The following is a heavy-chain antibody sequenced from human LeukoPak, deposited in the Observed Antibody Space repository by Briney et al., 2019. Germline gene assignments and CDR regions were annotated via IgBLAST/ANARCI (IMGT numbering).Heavy chain of an antibody. CDR1: GFTFSSYA. J-gene: IGHJ6*02. D-gene: IGHD6-13*01. CDR2: ISSNGGST. CDR3: VKLSGSSWVYYYYGMDV. Sequence: PGGSLRLSCSASGFTFSSYAMHWVRQAPGKGLEYVSAISSNGGSTYYADSVKGRFTISRDNSKNTLYLQMSSLRAEDTAVYYCVKLSGSSWVYYYYGMDVWGQGTTVTVPS. V-gene: IGHV3-64D*06.